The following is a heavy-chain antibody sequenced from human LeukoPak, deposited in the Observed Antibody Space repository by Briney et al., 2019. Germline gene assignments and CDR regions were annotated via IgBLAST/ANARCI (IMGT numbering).Heavy chain of an antibody. Sequence: SETLSLTCTVSGGSISSGGYYWSWIRQPPGKGLEWIGYIYHSGSTYYNPSLKSRVTISVDRSKNQFSLKLSSVTAADTAVYYCARVGGATGAFDIWGQGTMVTVSS. D-gene: IGHD1-26*01. J-gene: IGHJ3*02. CDR1: GGSISSGGYY. CDR3: ARVGGATGAFDI. V-gene: IGHV4-30-2*01. CDR2: IYHSGST.